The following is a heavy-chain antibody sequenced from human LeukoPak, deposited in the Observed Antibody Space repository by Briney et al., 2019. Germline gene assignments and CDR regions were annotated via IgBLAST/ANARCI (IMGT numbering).Heavy chain of an antibody. CDR2: IYYSGST. Sequence: PSETLSLTCTVSGGSISSSSYYWGWIRQPPGKGLEWIGSIYYSGSTYYNPSLKSRVTISVDTSKNQFSLKLSSVTAADTAVYYCARVPQTIAAAGTGELYSWFDPWGQGTLVTVSS. CDR1: GGSISSSSYY. J-gene: IGHJ5*02. CDR3: ARVPQTIAAAGTGELYSWFDP. V-gene: IGHV4-39*07. D-gene: IGHD6-13*01.